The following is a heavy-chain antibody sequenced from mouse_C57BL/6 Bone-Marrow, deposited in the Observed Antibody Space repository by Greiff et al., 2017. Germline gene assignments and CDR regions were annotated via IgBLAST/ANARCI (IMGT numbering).Heavy chain of an antibody. CDR3: VRAHYIKGPSWFAY. CDR2: ISDGGSYT. D-gene: IGHD2-5*01. J-gene: IGHJ3*01. Sequence: EVQLVESGGGLVKPGGSLKLSCAASGFTFSSYAMSWVRQTPEKRLEWVATISDGGSYTYYPDNVKGRFTISRDNAKNNLYLQMSHLTSEDTAVYDCVRAHYIKGPSWFAYWGQGTLVTVSA. V-gene: IGHV5-4*01. CDR1: GFTFSSYA.